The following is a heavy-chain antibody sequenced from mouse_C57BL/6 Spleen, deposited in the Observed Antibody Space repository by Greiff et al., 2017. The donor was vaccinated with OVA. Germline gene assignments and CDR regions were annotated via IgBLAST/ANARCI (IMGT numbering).Heavy chain of an antibody. CDR2: ISDGGSYT. CDR1: GFTFSSYA. CDR3: ARGTTVWYFDV. J-gene: IGHJ1*03. Sequence: VQLKESGGGLVKPGGSLKLSCAASGFTFSSYAMSWVRQTPEKRLEWVATISDGGSYTYYPDNVKGRFTISRDNAKNNLYLQMSHLKSEDTAMYYCARGTTVWYFDVWGTGTTVTVSS. D-gene: IGHD1-1*01. V-gene: IGHV5-4*01.